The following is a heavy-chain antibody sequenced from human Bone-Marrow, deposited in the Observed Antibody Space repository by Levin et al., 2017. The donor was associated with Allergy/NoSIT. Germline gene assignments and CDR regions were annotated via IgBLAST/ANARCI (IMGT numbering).Heavy chain of an antibody. CDR2: ISFDGSKQ. J-gene: IGHJ4*02. D-gene: IGHD6-19*01. CDR1: GFTFSDYA. Sequence: GGSLRLSCSTSGFTFSDYAMHWVRQAPGKGLEWLAVISFDGSKQYYADSVKGRFTISRDQSKDTLSLEVNSLRIEDTAMYFCTKGASSGFSSGWYYFDNWGQGTLVTVSS. V-gene: IGHV3-30*18. CDR3: TKGASSGFSSGWYYFDN.